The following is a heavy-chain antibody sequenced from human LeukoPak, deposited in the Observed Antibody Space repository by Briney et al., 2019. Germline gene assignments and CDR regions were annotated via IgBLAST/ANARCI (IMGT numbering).Heavy chain of an antibody. D-gene: IGHD1-26*01. J-gene: IGHJ4*02. V-gene: IGHV4-39*01. CDR2: IYYTGST. CDR3: ARHPRGSYPYYFDY. CDR1: GGSISSSSYC. Sequence: SEPLSLTCTVSGGSISSSSYCWGWIRQPPGKGLEWIGSIYYTGSTYYNPSLKSRVTISVDTSKNQFSLKLTSVTAADTAVYYCARHPRGSYPYYFDYWGQGTLVTVSS.